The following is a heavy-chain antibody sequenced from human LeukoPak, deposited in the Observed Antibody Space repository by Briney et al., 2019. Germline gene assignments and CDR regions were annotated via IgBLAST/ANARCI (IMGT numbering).Heavy chain of an antibody. CDR2: VSSGGSTI. CDR1: GFTFSSYE. Sequence: GGSLRLSCAASGFTFSSYEMHWVRQAPGKGLEWVSHVSSGGSTIYYADCVKGRFTISRDNAKNSLYLQMNSLRAEDTAVYYCARNIVPAAVNYYYYGMDVWGKGTTVSVPS. D-gene: IGHD2-2*01. V-gene: IGHV3-48*03. CDR3: ARNIVPAAVNYYYYGMDV. J-gene: IGHJ6*04.